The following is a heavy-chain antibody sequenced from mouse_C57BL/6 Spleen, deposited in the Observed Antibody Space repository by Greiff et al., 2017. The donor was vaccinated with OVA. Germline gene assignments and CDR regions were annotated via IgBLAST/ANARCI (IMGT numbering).Heavy chain of an antibody. J-gene: IGHJ2*01. V-gene: IGHV1-76*01. D-gene: IGHD1-1*01. CDR1: GYTFTDYY. Sequence: VKLMESGAELVRPGASVKLSCKASGYTFTDYYINWVKQRPGQGLEWIARIYPGSGNTYYNEKFKGKATLTAEKSSSTAYMQLSSLTSEDSAVYFCASHYYGSSYFDYWGQGTTLTVSS. CDR3: ASHYYGSSYFDY. CDR2: IYPGSGNT.